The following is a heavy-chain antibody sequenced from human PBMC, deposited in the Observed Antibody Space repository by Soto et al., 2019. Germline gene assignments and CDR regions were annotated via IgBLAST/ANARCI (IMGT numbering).Heavy chain of an antibody. CDR2: VNHGGTS. D-gene: IGHD3-10*01. V-gene: IGHV4-34*01. CDR1: GGSFSGYY. J-gene: IGHJ6*02. Sequence: SETLSLTCAVHGGSFSGYYWDWIRQPPGKGLEWIGEVNHGGTSNYNPSLKSRAIISVDTSKNQFSLKLTSVTAEDTALYFCASPSFLRSGDLFHRLDVWGQGTTVT. CDR3: ASPSFLRSGDLFHRLDV.